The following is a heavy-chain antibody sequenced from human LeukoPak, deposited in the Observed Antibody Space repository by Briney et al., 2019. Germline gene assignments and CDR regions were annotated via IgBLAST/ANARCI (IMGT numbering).Heavy chain of an antibody. V-gene: IGHV3-23*01. CDR3: AKDLWGWSGMDV. CDR1: GSPLINNA. J-gene: IGHJ6*02. D-gene: IGHD6-19*01. CDR2: LSGDGQT. Sequence: PGRSLTLSCAASGSPLINNAMCWVRHPPGKGRGWVSGLSGDGQTSYARSVKGRFTISRDNSKNMLYLQMNSLRDDATALYYCAKDLWGWSGMDVWGQGTAVTVSS.